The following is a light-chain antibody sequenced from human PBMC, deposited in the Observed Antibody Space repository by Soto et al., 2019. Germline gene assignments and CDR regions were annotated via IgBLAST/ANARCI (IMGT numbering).Light chain of an antibody. J-gene: IGKJ1*01. CDR3: QQYKSFPWT. CDR1: QSVTNW. Sequence: GDRVTLTCRASQSVTNWLAWYQQKPGKAPKILIYGASSLESGVPSRFSGLGSGTEFTLTISSLQPDDLATYYCQQYKSFPWTFGQGTKVEIK. CDR2: GAS. V-gene: IGKV1-5*01.